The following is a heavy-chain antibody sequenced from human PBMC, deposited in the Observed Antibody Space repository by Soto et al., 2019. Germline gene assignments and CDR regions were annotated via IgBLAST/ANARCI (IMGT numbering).Heavy chain of an antibody. CDR2: IYPGDSYT. CDR1: GYIFTDYW. Sequence: EESLKISCRGSGYIFTDYWIGWVRHIPWKGLEWMGIIYPGDSYTRYSPSFQGQVTISGDNSISTAELQWRSLRASDTAMYYCARALTGSNHPHYFDDSGKGNLVTV. J-gene: IGHJ4*02. CDR3: ARALTGSNHPHYFDD. D-gene: IGHD1-7*01. V-gene: IGHV5-51*01.